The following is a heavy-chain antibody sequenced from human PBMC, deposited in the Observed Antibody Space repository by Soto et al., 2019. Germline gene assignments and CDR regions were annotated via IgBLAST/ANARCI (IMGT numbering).Heavy chain of an antibody. CDR3: AKALGELSPESYDY. V-gene: IGHV3-30*18. Sequence: QVQLVESGGGVVQPGRSLRLSCAASGFTFSDYAMHLVRQAPGKGVEWVAGISYEGSDKDHADSVKGRFTGSRDNSKNTLNLQMNSLTFDDTAVYYCAKALGELSPESYDYWGQGTLLTVSS. CDR2: ISYEGSDK. CDR1: GFTFSDYA. J-gene: IGHJ4*02. D-gene: IGHD3-16*02.